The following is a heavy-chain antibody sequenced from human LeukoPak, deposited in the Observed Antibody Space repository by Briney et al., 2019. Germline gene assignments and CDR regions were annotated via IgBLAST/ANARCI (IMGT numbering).Heavy chain of an antibody. CDR2: INHSGST. J-gene: IGHJ4*02. Sequence: PSETLSLTCAVYGGSFSGYYWSWIRQPPGKGLEWSGEINHSGSTNYNPSLKSRVNISVDTSKNQFSLKLSPVIAAGKACDYCARGRVRAARQRGYFDYWGQGTLVTVSS. CDR1: GGSFSGYY. V-gene: IGHV4-34*01. CDR3: ARGRVRAARQRGYFDY. D-gene: IGHD6-13*01.